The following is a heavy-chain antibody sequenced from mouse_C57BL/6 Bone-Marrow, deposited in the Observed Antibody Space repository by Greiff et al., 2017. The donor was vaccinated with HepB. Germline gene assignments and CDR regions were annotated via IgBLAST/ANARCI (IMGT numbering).Heavy chain of an antibody. J-gene: IGHJ4*01. D-gene: IGHD1-1*01. CDR1: GYTFTGYW. CDR2: ILPGSGST. CDR3: SSSNYYGSNYDYAMDY. Sequence: QVQLQQSGAELMKPGATVKLSCKATGYTFTGYWIEWVKQSPGHGLEWIGEILPGSGSTNYNEKFKGKATITADTPSNTAYMQISSLTTEDSAIYYCSSSNYYGSNYDYAMDYWGNGASVTVAS. V-gene: IGHV1-9*01.